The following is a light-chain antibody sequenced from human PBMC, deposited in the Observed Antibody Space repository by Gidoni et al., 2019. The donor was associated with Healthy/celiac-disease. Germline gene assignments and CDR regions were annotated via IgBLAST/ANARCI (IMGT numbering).Light chain of an antibody. CDR3: QQYNSYSSLT. CDR2: DAS. V-gene: IGKV1-5*01. CDR1: QSISSW. J-gene: IGKJ4*01. Sequence: DIQMTQSPSTLSASVGDRVTITCRASQSISSWLAWYQQKPGKAPKLLNYDASSLESGVPSRFSGSVSGTEFTLTISSLQPDDFATYYCQQYNSYSSLTFGGGTKVEIK.